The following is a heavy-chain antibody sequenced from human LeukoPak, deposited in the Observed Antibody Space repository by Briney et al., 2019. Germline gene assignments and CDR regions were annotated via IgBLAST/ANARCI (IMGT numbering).Heavy chain of an antibody. Sequence: GASVKVSCKASGGTFSSYAISWVRQAPGQGLEWMGRIIPIRGIANYAQKFQGRVTITADKSTSTAYMELSSLRSEDTAVYYCARDVAQVYDSGGYYNDAFDIWGQGTMVTVSS. CDR3: ARDVAQVYDSGGYYNDAFDI. V-gene: IGHV1-69*04. D-gene: IGHD3-22*01. CDR1: GGTFSSYA. CDR2: IIPIRGIA. J-gene: IGHJ3*02.